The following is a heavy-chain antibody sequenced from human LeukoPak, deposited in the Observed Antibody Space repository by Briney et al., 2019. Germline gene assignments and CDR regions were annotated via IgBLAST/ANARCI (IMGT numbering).Heavy chain of an antibody. CDR1: GFTFDDYA. J-gene: IGHJ6*02. CDR3: AKDLLYSSSWYYGSSYYYGMDV. CDR2: ISWNSGSI. Sequence: GGSLRLSCAASGFTFDDYAMHWVRQAPGKGLEWVSGISWNSGSIGYADSVKGRFTISRDNAKNSLYLQMNSLRAEDTALYYCAKDLLYSSSWYYGSSYYYGMDVWGQGTTVTVSS. V-gene: IGHV3-9*01. D-gene: IGHD6-13*01.